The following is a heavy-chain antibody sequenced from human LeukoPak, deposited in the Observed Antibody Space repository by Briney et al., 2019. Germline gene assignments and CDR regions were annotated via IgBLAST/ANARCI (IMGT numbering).Heavy chain of an antibody. CDR1: GLTFDDYA. D-gene: IGHD3-22*01. CDR3: AKVMNGGYYYGHFGY. J-gene: IGHJ4*02. Sequence: GGSLRLSCAASGLTFDDYAMHWVRQAPGKGLEWVSGISWNSGSLDYADSVKGRFTISRDNAKNSLYLQMNSLRAEDTALYYCAKVMNGGYYYGHFGYWGQGTLVTVSS. CDR2: ISWNSGSL. V-gene: IGHV3-9*01.